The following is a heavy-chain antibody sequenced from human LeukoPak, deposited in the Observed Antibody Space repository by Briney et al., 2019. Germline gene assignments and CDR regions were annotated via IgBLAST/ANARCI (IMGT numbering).Heavy chain of an antibody. CDR3: AKDQGTDEDYFDY. V-gene: IGHV3-9*01. Sequence: GGSLRLSCAASGFTFDDYAMHWVRQAPGKGLEWVSGISWNSGSIGYADSVKGRFTISRDNAKNSLCLQMNSLRAEDTALYYCAKDQGTDEDYFDYWGQGTLVTVSS. J-gene: IGHJ4*02. CDR2: ISWNSGSI. CDR1: GFTFDDYA. D-gene: IGHD3-10*01.